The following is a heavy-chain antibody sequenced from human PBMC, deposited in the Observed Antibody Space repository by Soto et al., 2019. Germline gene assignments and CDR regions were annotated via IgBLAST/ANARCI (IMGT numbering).Heavy chain of an antibody. D-gene: IGHD6-25*01. Sequence: QVQLVQSGTEVKKPGSSVDVSCKASGGTFSDYTFHWVRQAPGQGLEWMGRIMPVLGLTNYAQKIQGRVTITADTSTSTVYMELSSLTSDDTDVYFCASDPGIAATDYWYFDLWGRGTLVTVSS. CDR2: IMPVLGLT. V-gene: IGHV1-69*02. J-gene: IGHJ2*01. CDR1: GGTFSDYT. CDR3: ASDPGIAATDYWYFDL.